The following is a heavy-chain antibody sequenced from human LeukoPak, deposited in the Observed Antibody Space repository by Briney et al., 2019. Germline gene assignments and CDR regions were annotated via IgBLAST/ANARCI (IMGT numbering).Heavy chain of an antibody. D-gene: IGHD5-18*01. J-gene: IGHJ4*02. CDR3: ASSYSYTALGY. CDR1: GFTFSTYW. V-gene: IGHV3-74*01. Sequence: PGGSLRLSCAASGFTFSTYWMHWVRQAPGEGLVWVSRLSPDGSSSVYADSVKGRFTVSRDNAKNTLYLQMNSLRAEDTAVYYCASSYSYTALGYWGQGTLVTVSS. CDR2: LSPDGSSS.